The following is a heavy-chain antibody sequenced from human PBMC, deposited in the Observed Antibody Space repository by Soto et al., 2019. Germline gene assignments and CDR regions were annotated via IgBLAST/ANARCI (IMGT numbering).Heavy chain of an antibody. Sequence: GASVKVSCKASGYTFTSYAMHWVRQAPGQRLEWMGWINAGNGNTKYSQKFQGRVTITRDTSASTAYMELSSLRSEDTAVYYCAREPLDYYDSSGYYYVRYYYYGMDVWGQGTTVTVSS. V-gene: IGHV1-3*01. CDR2: INAGNGNT. J-gene: IGHJ6*02. CDR1: GYTFTSYA. CDR3: AREPLDYYDSSGYYYVRYYYYGMDV. D-gene: IGHD3-22*01.